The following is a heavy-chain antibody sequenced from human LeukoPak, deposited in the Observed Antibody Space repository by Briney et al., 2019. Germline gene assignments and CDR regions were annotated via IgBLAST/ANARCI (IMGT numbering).Heavy chain of an antibody. D-gene: IGHD1-26*01. Sequence: PGGSLRLSCAASGFTFSTYWMSWVRQAPGKGLEWVANIKPDGSEKCYVDSVKGRFTFSRDNAKNSLYLQMNSLRAEDTAVYYCARLGSYADFDYWGHGTLVTVSS. J-gene: IGHJ4*01. CDR2: IKPDGSEK. CDR3: ARLGSYADFDY. V-gene: IGHV3-7*01. CDR1: GFTFSTYW.